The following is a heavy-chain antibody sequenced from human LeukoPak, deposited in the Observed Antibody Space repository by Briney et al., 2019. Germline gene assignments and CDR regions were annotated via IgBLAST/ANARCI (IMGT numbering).Heavy chain of an antibody. V-gene: IGHV4-61*02. J-gene: IGHJ5*02. Sequence: PSQTLSLTYTVSGGSISSGSYYWSWIRQPAGKGLEWIGRIYTSGSTNYHPSLKSRVTISVDTSKNQFSLKLSSVTAADTAVYYCARDTTVTTGRRNWFDPWGQGTLVTVSS. CDR2: IYTSGST. D-gene: IGHD4-17*01. CDR3: ARDTTVTTGRRNWFDP. CDR1: GGSISSGSYY.